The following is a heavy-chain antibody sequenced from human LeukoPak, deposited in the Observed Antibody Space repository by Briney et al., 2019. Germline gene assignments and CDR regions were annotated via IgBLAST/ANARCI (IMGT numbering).Heavy chain of an antibody. Sequence: SETLSLTCTVSGGSISSSDYYWAWIRQPPGKGLEWIGSIYCSGSPYYNPSLKSRVTTSVDTSKNQFSLKLSSVTAADTAVYYCARVGSDYDSSAYTDAFDIWGRGTMVTVSS. CDR1: GGSISSSDYY. V-gene: IGHV4-39*07. CDR2: IYCSGSP. D-gene: IGHD3-22*01. J-gene: IGHJ3*02. CDR3: ARVGSDYDSSAYTDAFDI.